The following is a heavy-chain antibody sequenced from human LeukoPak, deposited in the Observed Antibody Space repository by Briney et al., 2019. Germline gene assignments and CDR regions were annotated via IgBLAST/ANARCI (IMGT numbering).Heavy chain of an antibody. CDR1: GYTFTTYG. CDR3: SRGTYFDY. V-gene: IGHV1-18*01. D-gene: IGHD1-1*01. J-gene: IGHJ4*02. Sequence: ASVKVSCKASGYTFTTYGISWVRQAPGQGLEWMGWTSAYNDKTKYAQKLEGRVTMTTDTSTSTAYMEMRSLRSDDTAVYYWSRGTYFDYWGQGTLVTVSS. CDR2: TSAYNDKT.